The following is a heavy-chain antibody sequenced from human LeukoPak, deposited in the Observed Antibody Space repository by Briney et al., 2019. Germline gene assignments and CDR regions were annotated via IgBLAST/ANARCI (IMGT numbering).Heavy chain of an antibody. CDR2: IYSGGST. CDR1: GFTVSSNY. CDR3: ARGSSGSYGELYFDY. D-gene: IGHD1-26*01. J-gene: IGHJ4*02. Sequence: GGSLRLSCAASGFTVSSNYMSWVRQAPGKGLEWVSVIYSGGSTYYADSVKGRFTISRDNSKNTLYLQMNSLRAEDTAVYYCARGSSGSYGELYFDYWGQGTLVTVSS. V-gene: IGHV3-66*01.